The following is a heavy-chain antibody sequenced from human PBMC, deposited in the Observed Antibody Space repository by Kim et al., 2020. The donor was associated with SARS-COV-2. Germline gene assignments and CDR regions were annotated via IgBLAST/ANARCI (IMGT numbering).Heavy chain of an antibody. J-gene: IGHJ6*02. V-gene: IGHV3-53*04. Sequence: GGSLRLSCAASGFTVSSNYMSWVRQAPGKGLEWVSVIYSGGSTYYADSVKGRFTISRHNSKNTLYLQMNSLRAEDTAVYYCARETWANYDILTGYYYYYGMDVWGQGTTVTVSS. CDR3: ARETWANYDILTGYYYYYGMDV. D-gene: IGHD3-9*01. CDR1: GFTVSSNY. CDR2: IYSGGST.